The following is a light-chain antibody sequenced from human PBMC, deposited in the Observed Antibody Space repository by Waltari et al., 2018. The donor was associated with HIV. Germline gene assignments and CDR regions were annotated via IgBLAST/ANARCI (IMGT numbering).Light chain of an antibody. V-gene: IGKV1-39*01. CDR1: QSISSY. CDR2: AAS. J-gene: IGKJ3*01. Sequence: DIQMTQSPSSLSASVGDRVTITCRASQSISSYLNWYQQKPGKAPKLLIYAASSLQSVVPSRFSGSGTGTDFTLTISSLQPEDFATYYCQQSYSTPPVTFGPGTKVDIK. CDR3: QQSYSTPPVT.